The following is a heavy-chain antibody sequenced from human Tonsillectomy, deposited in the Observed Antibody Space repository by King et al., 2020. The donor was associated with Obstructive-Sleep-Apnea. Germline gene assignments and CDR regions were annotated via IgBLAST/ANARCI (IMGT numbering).Heavy chain of an antibody. Sequence: LQLQESGPGLVEPSETLSLTCTVSGGSISSSSYYWGWIRQPPGKGLEWIGSIYYSGSTYYNPSLKRRVTISVDTSKNQFSLKLSSVTAADTAVYYCARSTKDILTGYYPEFDRWGHGTLVTVSS. CDR3: ARSTKDILTGYYPEFDR. D-gene: IGHD3-9*01. CDR1: GGSISSSSYY. V-gene: IGHV4-39*07. J-gene: IGHJ5*02. CDR2: IYYSGST.